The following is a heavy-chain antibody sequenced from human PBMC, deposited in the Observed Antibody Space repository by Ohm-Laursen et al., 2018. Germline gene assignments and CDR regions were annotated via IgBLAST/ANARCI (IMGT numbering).Heavy chain of an antibody. Sequence: SLRLSCSASGFTFSSIWMHWVRQAPGKGLMWVSRINTDGSSTDYADSVKGRFTISRDNAKNSVYLQMNSLRGDDTAVYYCARVSVAGGWYFDLWGRGTLVTVSS. J-gene: IGHJ2*01. CDR3: ARVSVAGGWYFDL. CDR2: INTDGSST. D-gene: IGHD6-19*01. CDR1: GFTFSSIW. V-gene: IGHV3-74*01.